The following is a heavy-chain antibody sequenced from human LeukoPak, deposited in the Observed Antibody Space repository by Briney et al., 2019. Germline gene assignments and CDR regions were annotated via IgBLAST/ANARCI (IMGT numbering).Heavy chain of an antibody. CDR3: ASRDYFDY. Sequence: GGSLRLSCAVSGFTFSTKSMNWVRQAPGKGLEWVSYITADSGTTYYADSVKGRFTISRGNAKNSLYLQMNSLRDEDTAVYYCASRDYFDYWGQGTLVTVSS. J-gene: IGHJ4*02. CDR1: GFTFSTKS. V-gene: IGHV3-48*02. CDR2: ITADSGTT.